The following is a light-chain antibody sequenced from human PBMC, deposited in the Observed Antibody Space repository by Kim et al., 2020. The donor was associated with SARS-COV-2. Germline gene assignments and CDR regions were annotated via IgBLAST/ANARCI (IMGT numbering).Light chain of an antibody. CDR2: QDN. V-gene: IGLV3-1*01. CDR1: KLGDKY. CDR3: QAWDSSTHNYV. Sequence: PGQTDSITCSRKKLGDKYVSWYQQQPGQSPVVVISQDNQRPSGIPERFSGSNSGNTATLTISGTQAMDEADYYCQAWDSSTHNYVFGAGTKVTVL. J-gene: IGLJ1*01.